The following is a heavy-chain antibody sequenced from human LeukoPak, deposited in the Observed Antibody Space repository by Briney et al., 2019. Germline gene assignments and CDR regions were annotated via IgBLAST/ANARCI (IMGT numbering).Heavy chain of an antibody. CDR3: ARGGRLGLYYYGMDV. V-gene: IGHV4-34*01. J-gene: IGHJ6*04. Sequence: KPSETLSLTCAVYGGYFSGYYWSWIRQPPGKGLEWIGEINHSGSTNYNPSLKSRVTISVDTSKNQFSLKLSSVTAADTAVYYCARGGRLGLYYYGMDVWGKGTTVTVSS. CDR2: INHSGST. CDR1: GGYFSGYY. D-gene: IGHD3-16*01.